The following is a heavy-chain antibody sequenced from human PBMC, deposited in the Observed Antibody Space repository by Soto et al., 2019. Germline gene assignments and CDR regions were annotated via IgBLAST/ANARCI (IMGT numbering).Heavy chain of an antibody. D-gene: IGHD1-7*01. CDR3: AGTRSLSLGFYYDGMDV. CDR1: GYSFTSYW. CDR2: IYPGDSDT. J-gene: IGHJ6*02. Sequence: GESLKISRKGSGYSFTSYWIVWVRQMPGKGLEWMGIIYPGDSDTSSIPSFQGQVAISADSAISTAYLQWRRLNASDTALYYGAGTRSLSLGFYYDGMDVWGRGTSVTVSS. V-gene: IGHV5-51*01.